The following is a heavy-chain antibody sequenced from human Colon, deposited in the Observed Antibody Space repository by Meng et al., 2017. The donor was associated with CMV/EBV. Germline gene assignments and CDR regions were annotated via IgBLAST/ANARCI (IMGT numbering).Heavy chain of an antibody. V-gene: IGHV5-51*01. D-gene: IGHD1-26*01. CDR3: ARQGIVGTPYYFDY. CDR1: LYDFTNFW. J-gene: IGHJ4*02. Sequence: KTSLYDFTNFWLVWVRQVPGDGLELMGIVYPGDADTKYSPSFQGQVTISANQSTTTAYLQWSRLKASDSAMYFCARQGIVGTPYYFDYWGQGTLVTVSS. CDR2: VYPGDADT.